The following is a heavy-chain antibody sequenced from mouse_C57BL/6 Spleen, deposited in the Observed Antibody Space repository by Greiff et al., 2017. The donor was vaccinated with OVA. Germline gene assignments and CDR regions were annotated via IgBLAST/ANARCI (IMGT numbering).Heavy chain of an antibody. CDR2: ISSGSSTI. J-gene: IGHJ4*01. CDR1: GFTFSDYG. CDR3: ARNYGTYAMDY. D-gene: IGHD2-1*01. V-gene: IGHV5-17*01. Sequence: EVKLVESGGGLVKPGGSLKLSCAASGFTFSDYGMHWVRQAPEKGLEWVAYISSGSSTIYYADTLKGRFTISRDNAKNTLFLQMTSLRSEDTAMYYCARNYGTYAMDYWGQGTSVTVSS.